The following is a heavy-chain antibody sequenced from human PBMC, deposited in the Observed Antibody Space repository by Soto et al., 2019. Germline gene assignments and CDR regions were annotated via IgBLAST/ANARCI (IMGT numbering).Heavy chain of an antibody. CDR3: ARDLSSSYARHWFDS. CDR2: IIPIFGTA. D-gene: IGHD6-6*01. J-gene: IGHJ5*01. V-gene: IGHV1-69*13. Sequence: SVKVSCKASGGTFSSYAISWVRQAPGQGLEWMGGIIPIFGTANYAQKFQGRVTITADESTSTAYMELSSLRSEDTAVYYCARDLSSSYARHWFDSWGQGTLVTVSS. CDR1: GGTFSSYA.